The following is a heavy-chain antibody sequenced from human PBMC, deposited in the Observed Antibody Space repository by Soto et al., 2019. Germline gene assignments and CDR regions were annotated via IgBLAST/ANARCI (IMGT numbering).Heavy chain of an antibody. CDR1: GFTFSSYA. CDR3: AKGSTAFDI. CDR2: ISSNGGST. J-gene: IGHJ3*02. V-gene: IGHV3-64*01. Sequence: EVQLVESGGGLVQPGGSLRLSCAASGFTFSSYAMHWDRQAPGKGLEYVSAISSNGGSTYYANSVKGRFTISRDNSKNTLYLQMGSLRAEDMAVYYCAKGSTAFDIWGQGTMVTVSS.